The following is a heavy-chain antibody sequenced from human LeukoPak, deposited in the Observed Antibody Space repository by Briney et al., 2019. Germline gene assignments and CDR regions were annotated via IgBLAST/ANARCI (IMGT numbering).Heavy chain of an antibody. CDR2: LYSDGIT. V-gene: IGHV3-53*05. CDR1: GFTVSRNY. Sequence: SGGSLRLSCAASGFTVSRNYMSWVRQAPGKGLEGGSVLYSDGITYHSDSVKGRFTISRDNSKNTLSLQMNSLRPEDTAVYYCVKDRRWDISNPLDYWGQGTLVTVSS. CDR3: VKDRRWDISNPLDY. J-gene: IGHJ4*02. D-gene: IGHD1-14*01.